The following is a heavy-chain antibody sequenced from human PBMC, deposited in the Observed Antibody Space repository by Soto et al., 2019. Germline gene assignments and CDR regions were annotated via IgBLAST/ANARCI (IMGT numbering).Heavy chain of an antibody. CDR1: GGTVASSHW. D-gene: IGHD2-21*02. Sequence: LSLTCGVSGGTVASSHWWSWVRQSPGRGLEWIGNVYHTGDANFNPSLQSRVTFSVDKSNNQFSLRLTPVTAADTAVYFCAREIVTAGGNNYFDPWGPGTLVTVSS. J-gene: IGHJ5*02. V-gene: IGHV4-4*01. CDR2: VYHTGDA. CDR3: AREIVTAGGNNYFDP.